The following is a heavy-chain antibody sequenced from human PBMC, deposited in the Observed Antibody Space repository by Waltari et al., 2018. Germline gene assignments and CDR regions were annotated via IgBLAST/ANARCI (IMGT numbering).Heavy chain of an antibody. D-gene: IGHD2-15*01. CDR1: GDSMSSSDW. J-gene: IGHJ4*02. CDR2: IKRSGRT. Sequence: QMQLQESGPGLVKPSGTLSLTCTVSGDSMSSSDWWSGVRQSPEKGRAWIGQIKRSGRTNNNPSLESRVTVSIDTSNNQLPLKVTSTTAADTAVYYCARDRGRGIYLDSWGRGTLVTVSP. CDR3: ARDRGRGIYLDS. V-gene: IGHV4-4*02.